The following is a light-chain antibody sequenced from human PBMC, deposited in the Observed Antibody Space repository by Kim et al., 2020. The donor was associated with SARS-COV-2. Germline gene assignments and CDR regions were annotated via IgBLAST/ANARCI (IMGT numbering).Light chain of an antibody. Sequence: SVSPGERVTLSCRASQNVITNLAWYQQKPGQAPRLLIYAASTRATDIPARFSASGSGTDFTLTISSLQSEDFAVYSCQQYNNWPHTFGQGTKLEI. V-gene: IGKV3-15*01. J-gene: IGKJ2*01. CDR2: AAS. CDR1: QNVITN. CDR3: QQYNNWPHT.